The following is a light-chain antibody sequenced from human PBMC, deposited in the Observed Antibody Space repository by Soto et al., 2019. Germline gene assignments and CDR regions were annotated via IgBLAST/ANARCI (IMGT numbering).Light chain of an antibody. CDR1: QSISSW. CDR3: QQYNSYPPFT. CDR2: KAS. V-gene: IGKV1-5*03. J-gene: IGKJ3*01. Sequence: DIQMTQSPSTLSASVGDRVTITCRASQSISSWLAWYQQKPGKAPKLLIYKASSLESGVPSRFSGSGSETEFTLTISSLQPDDFATYYCQQYNSYPPFTFGPGTKVDIK.